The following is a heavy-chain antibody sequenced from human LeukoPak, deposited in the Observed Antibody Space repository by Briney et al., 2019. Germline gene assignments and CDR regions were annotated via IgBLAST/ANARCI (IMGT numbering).Heavy chain of an antibody. Sequence: SETLSLTCAVYGGSFTKHQWSWIRQPPGKGLEWIGAINDGGSTNYNPSLKSRVTISADTSKNQFSLKLSSVTAADTAVYYCARDRERWSQFKGYFDYWGQGTLVTVSS. D-gene: IGHD5-24*01. V-gene: IGHV4-34*01. CDR3: ARDRERWSQFKGYFDY. J-gene: IGHJ4*02. CDR1: GGSFTKHQ. CDR2: INDGGST.